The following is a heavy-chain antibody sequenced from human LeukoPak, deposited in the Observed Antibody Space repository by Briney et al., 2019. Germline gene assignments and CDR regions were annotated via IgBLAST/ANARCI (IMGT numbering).Heavy chain of an antibody. CDR2: INNYGSIT. Sequence: GGSLRLSCAASGLNFSNYWMQWVRQAPGKGLVWVSRINNYGSITTYADSVKGRFTISRDNAKNTLYLQLNSLRAEDTAVYYCASLTSQYDYWGLGTLVTVSS. CDR3: ASLTSQYDY. CDR1: GLNFSNYW. D-gene: IGHD3-10*01. V-gene: IGHV3-74*03. J-gene: IGHJ4*02.